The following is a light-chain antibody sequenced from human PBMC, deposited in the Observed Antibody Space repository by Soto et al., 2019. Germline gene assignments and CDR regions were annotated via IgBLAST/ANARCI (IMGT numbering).Light chain of an antibody. J-gene: IGKJ4*01. CDR1: QSVTSK. Sequence: VMSQSAATLSVSLGERATLSCRASQSVTSKLAWYQQKPGQAPGLLIYGASTRATGIPARFSGSGSGTEFTLTISSLQSEDFAVYYCQQYNNWPLTFGGGTKVDIK. V-gene: IGKV3-15*01. CDR3: QQYNNWPLT. CDR2: GAS.